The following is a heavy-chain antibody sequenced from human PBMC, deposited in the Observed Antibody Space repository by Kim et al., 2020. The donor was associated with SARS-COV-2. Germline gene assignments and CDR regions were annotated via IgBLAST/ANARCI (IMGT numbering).Heavy chain of an antibody. CDR3: ARVRYGSGSYYNDY. V-gene: IGHV3-13*04. CDR1: GFTFSSYD. CDR2: IGTAGDT. J-gene: IGHJ4*02. Sequence: GGSLRLSCAASGFTFSSYDIHWVHQATGKGLEWVSAIGTAGDTYYPISVKGRFTISREDAKNSLYLQMNSLRAGDTAVYYCARVRYGSGSYYNDYWGQGTLVTVSS. D-gene: IGHD3-10*01.